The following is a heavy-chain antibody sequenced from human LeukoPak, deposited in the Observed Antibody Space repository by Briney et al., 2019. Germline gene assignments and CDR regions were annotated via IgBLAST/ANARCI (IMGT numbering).Heavy chain of an antibody. Sequence: GESLKISCKGSGYSFTSYWIGWVRQMPGKGLEWMGIIYPGDSDTRYSPSFQGQVTISADKSISTAYLQWSSLKASDTAMYYCARQGCSGGSCYAFFDYWGQGTLVTVSS. CDR3: ARQGCSGGSCYAFFDY. D-gene: IGHD2-15*01. CDR1: GYSFTSYW. J-gene: IGHJ4*02. V-gene: IGHV5-51*01. CDR2: IYPGDSDT.